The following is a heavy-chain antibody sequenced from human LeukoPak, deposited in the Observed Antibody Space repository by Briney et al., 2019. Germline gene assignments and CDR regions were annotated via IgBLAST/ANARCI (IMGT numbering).Heavy chain of an antibody. D-gene: IGHD4-17*01. V-gene: IGHV3-23*01. CDR1: GFTFSSYA. Sequence: PGGSLRLSCAASGFTFSSYAMSWVRQAPGKGLEWVSAISGSGGSTYYADSVKGRFTISRDNSKNTLYLQMNSLRAEDTAVYYCAKRAGGVDYGDYLYAFDIWGQGTMVTVSS. CDR2: ISGSGGST. J-gene: IGHJ3*02. CDR3: AKRAGGVDYGDYLYAFDI.